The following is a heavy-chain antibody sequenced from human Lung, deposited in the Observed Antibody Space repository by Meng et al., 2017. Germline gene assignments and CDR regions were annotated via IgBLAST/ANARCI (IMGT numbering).Heavy chain of an antibody. V-gene: IGHV4-34*01. D-gene: IGHD4-11*01. CDR2: INHSGST. CDR1: GGSFSDYY. J-gene: IGHJ4*02. Sequence: QVQLQRWGAGLLKPSETRSLTCVVSGGSFSDYYWSWIRKPPGKGLEWIGEINHSGSTNYNPSLESRATISVDTSQNNLSLKLSSVTAADLAVYYCARGPTTMAHDFDYWGQGTLVTVSS. CDR3: ARGPTTMAHDFDY.